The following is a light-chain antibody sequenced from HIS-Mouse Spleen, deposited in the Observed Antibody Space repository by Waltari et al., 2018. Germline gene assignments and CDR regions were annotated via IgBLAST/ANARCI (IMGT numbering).Light chain of an antibody. Sequence: QSVLTQPPSASGTPGQRVTISCSGSSSNIGSNYVYWYQQPPGTAPKLLIYRNNPPPSGVPDRSCGSKSGTSASLAISGLRSEDEADYYCAAWDDSLSGPVFGGGTKLTVL. CDR1: SSNIGSNY. CDR3: AAWDDSLSGPV. CDR2: RNN. V-gene: IGLV1-47*01. J-gene: IGLJ3*02.